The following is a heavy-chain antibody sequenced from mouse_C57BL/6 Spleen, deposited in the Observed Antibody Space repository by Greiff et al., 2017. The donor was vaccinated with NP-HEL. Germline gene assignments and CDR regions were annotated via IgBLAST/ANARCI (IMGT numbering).Heavy chain of an antibody. J-gene: IGHJ4*01. CDR1: GFTFSSYA. Sequence: EVKVEESGGGLVKPGGSLKLSCAASGFTFSSYAMSWVRQTPEKRLEWVATISDGGSYTYYPDNVKGRFTISRDNAKNNLYLQMSHLKSEDTAMYYCARGPSGPYYAMDYWGQGTSVTVSS. CDR2: ISDGGSYT. V-gene: IGHV5-4*03. D-gene: IGHD3-2*02. CDR3: ARGPSGPYYAMDY.